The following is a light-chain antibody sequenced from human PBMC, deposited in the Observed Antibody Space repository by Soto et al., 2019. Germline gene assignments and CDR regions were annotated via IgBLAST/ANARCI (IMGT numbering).Light chain of an antibody. CDR2: GAS. J-gene: IGKJ3*01. Sequence: EIVLTQSPGTLSLSPGERATLSCRASQSFSSSYLAWYQQKPGQAPRLLSYGASRRATGIPDRFSGSGSGTDFTLTISSLEPEDFAVYYCQHYGSALFTFGPGTKVDVK. CDR3: QHYGSALFT. CDR1: QSFSSSY. V-gene: IGKV3-20*01.